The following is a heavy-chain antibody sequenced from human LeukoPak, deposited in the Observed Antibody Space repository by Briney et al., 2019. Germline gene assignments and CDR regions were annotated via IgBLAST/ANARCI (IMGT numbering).Heavy chain of an antibody. CDR2: INPNSGGT. Sequence: ASVKVSCKASGYSFTGYYMHWVRQAPGQGLEWMGCINPNSGGTDYAQKFQGRVTMTRDTSISTAYMELSRLTSDDTAVYYCAGAYCGGDYPCAFDIWGQGTMVTVSS. CDR3: AGAYCGGDYPCAFDI. V-gene: IGHV1-2*02. J-gene: IGHJ3*02. CDR1: GYSFTGYY. D-gene: IGHD2-21*02.